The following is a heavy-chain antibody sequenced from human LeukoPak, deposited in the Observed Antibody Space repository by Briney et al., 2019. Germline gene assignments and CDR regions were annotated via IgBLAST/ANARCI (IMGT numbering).Heavy chain of an antibody. V-gene: IGHV3-23*01. CDR2: ISGGGGST. D-gene: IGHD3-10*02. CDR3: AKRTTSGGNFDY. Sequence: GGSLRLSCAASGFTFSSYWMQWVRQAPGKGLEWVSGISGGGGSTSYADSVKGRFTISRDNSKNTLYLQMNSLRAEDAAVYYCAKRTTSGGNFDYWGQGTLVTVSS. CDR1: GFTFSSYW. J-gene: IGHJ4*02.